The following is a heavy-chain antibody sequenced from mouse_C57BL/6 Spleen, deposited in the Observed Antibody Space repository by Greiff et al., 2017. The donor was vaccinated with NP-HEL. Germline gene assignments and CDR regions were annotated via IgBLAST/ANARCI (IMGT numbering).Heavy chain of an antibody. CDR1: GFTFSSYG. CDR2: ISSGGSYT. V-gene: IGHV5-6*01. CDR3: ARKSYYSNPSYWYFVV. D-gene: IGHD2-5*01. Sequence: EVMLVESGGDLVKPGGSLKLSCAASGFTFSSYGMSWVRQTPDKRLEWVATISSGGSYTYYPDSVKGRFTISRDNAKNTQYLQMSSLKSEDTAMYYCARKSYYSNPSYWYFVVWGTGTTVTVSS. J-gene: IGHJ1*03.